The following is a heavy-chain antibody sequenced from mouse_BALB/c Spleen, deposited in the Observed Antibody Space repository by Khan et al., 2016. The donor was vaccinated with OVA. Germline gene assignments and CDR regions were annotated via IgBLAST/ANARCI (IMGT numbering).Heavy chain of an antibody. CDR3: GRQPYYHYNVMDY. V-gene: IGHV2-6-1*01. CDR1: GFSLTNYG. J-gene: IGHJ4*01. D-gene: IGHD2-10*01. CDR2: IWSDGST. Sequence: VQLQESGPGLVAPSQSLSITCTISGFSLTNYGIHWVRQPPGKGLEWLVVIWSDGSTTYNSALKSRLTISKDNSKSQVFLKMNSLQTDDTAMYFCGRQPYYHYNVMDYWGQGTSVTGSS.